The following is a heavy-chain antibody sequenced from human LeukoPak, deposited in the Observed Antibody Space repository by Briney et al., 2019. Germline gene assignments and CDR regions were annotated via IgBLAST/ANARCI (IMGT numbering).Heavy chain of an antibody. CDR1: GGSFSGYY. J-gene: IGHJ4*02. CDR2: INHSGST. Sequence: SETLSLTCAVYGGSFSGYYWSWIRQPPGKGLEWIGEINHSGSTNYNPSLKGRVTISVDTSKNQFSLKLSSVTAADTAVYYCARGARYCSSTSCSLTYFDYWGQGTLVTVSS. D-gene: IGHD2-2*01. CDR3: ARGARYCSSTSCSLTYFDY. V-gene: IGHV4-34*01.